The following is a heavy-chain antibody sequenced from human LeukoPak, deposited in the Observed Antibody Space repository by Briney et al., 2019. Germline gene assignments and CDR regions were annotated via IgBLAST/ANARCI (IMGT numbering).Heavy chain of an antibody. D-gene: IGHD5-18*01. V-gene: IGHV4-4*07. Sequence: SEPLSLTCTASGGSIISYYWSWIRQPAGKGLEWIGRIYTSGSTNYNPPLKSGVTMSVDTSKSQFSLKLSSVTAADTAVYYCAREGVDTAMVTVYYYYYYMDVWGKGTTVTISS. CDR3: AREGVDTAMVTVYYYYYYMDV. CDR2: IYTSGST. J-gene: IGHJ6*03. CDR1: GGSIISYY.